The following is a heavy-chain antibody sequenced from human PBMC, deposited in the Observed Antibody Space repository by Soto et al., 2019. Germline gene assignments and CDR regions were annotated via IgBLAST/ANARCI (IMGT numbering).Heavy chain of an antibody. V-gene: IGHV1-69*17. J-gene: IGHJ5*02. D-gene: IGHD4-17*01. Sequence: QVQLVQSGAEVKKPGSSVKVSCKASGGTFSNSAINWVRQAPGQGLEWVRGIIPIFDITAYAQKFQGRVTITAGRSTNTAYMELRNLRSDDTAVYYCARAQTTVTSSPWFDPWGQGTLVTVSS. CDR1: GGTFSNSA. CDR2: IIPIFDIT. CDR3: ARAQTTVTSSPWFDP.